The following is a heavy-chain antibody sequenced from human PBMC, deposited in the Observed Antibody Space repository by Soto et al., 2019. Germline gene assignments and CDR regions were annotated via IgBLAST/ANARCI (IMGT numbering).Heavy chain of an antibody. V-gene: IGHV3-30*18. CDR2: ISNDGSNK. CDR1: GFTFRSYG. CDR3: AKDMTTVTTVYYYYYGMDG. D-gene: IGHD4-17*01. J-gene: IGHJ6*02. Sequence: QVQLVESGGGVVQPGTSLRLSCAASGFTFRSYGMHWVRQAPGKGLEWLAVISNDGSNKYLADSVKGRLALSRDNSRNTLYLQMNSLRAEDTAVYYCAKDMTTVTTVYYYYYGMDGWGQGTTVTVSS.